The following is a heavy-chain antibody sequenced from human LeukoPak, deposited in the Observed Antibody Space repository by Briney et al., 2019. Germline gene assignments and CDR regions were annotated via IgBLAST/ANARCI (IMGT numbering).Heavy chain of an antibody. CDR2: IYYSGST. CDR3: ARFYYGDFNFDY. CDR1: GGSISSYY. V-gene: IGHV4-59*08. Sequence: SETLSLTCTVSGGSISSYYWSWIRQPPGKGLEWIGYIYYSGSTNYNPSLKSRVTISVDTSKNQCSLRLNSVTAADTAMYYCARFYYGDFNFDYWGQGTLVTVSS. D-gene: IGHD4-17*01. J-gene: IGHJ4*02.